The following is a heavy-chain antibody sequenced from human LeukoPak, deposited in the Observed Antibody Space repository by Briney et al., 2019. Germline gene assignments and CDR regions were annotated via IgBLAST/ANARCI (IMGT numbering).Heavy chain of an antibody. D-gene: IGHD1-26*01. CDR2: FGPEDGET. CDR1: GYTLTELS. J-gene: IGHJ4*02. V-gene: IGHV1-24*01. Sequence: ASVNVSCKVSGYTLTELSMHWVRQAPGKGLEWMGGFGPEDGETIYAQKFQGRVTMTEDTSTDTAYMELSSLRSEDTAVYYCATVPSGSYSHFDYWGQGTLVTVSS. CDR3: ATVPSGSYSHFDY.